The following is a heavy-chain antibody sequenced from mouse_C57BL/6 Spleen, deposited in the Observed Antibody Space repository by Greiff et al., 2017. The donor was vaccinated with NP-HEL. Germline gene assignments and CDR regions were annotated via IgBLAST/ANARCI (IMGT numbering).Heavy chain of an antibody. J-gene: IGHJ4*01. D-gene: IGHD1-1*01. CDR3: ARDYGSSYGAMDY. V-gene: IGHV1-4*01. Sequence: VQLQQSGAELARPGASVKMSCKASGYTFTSYTMHWVKQRPGQGLEWIGYINTSSGYTKYNQKFQDKATLTADKSSITAYMQLRSLTSEDSAVYYCARDYGSSYGAMDYWGQGTSVTVSS. CDR1: GYTFTSYT. CDR2: INTSSGYT.